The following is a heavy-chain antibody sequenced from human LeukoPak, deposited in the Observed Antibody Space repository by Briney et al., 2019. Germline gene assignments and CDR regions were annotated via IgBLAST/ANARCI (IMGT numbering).Heavy chain of an antibody. V-gene: IGHV4-61*02. CDR2: IYTSGST. CDR3: ASTSSGTYFRN. Sequence: SETLSLTCTVSGGSISSGSYYWSWIRQPAGKGLEWIGRIYTSGSTNYNPSLKSRVTTSLDTSKNQFSLKLTSVTAADTAVYYCASTSSGTYFRNWGQGTLVTVSS. CDR1: GGSISSGSYY. J-gene: IGHJ4*02. D-gene: IGHD1-26*01.